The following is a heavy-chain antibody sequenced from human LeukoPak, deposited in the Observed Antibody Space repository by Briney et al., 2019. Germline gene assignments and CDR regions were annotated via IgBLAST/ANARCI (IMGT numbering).Heavy chain of an antibody. D-gene: IGHD3-9*01. Sequence: ASVKVSCKASGYTFTSYAMNWVRQAPGQGLEWMGWISTNTGNPTYAQGFTGRFVFSLDTSVSTAYLQISSLKAEDTAVYHCVLGDKLRYFDWLLLPFDYWGQGTLVTVSS. V-gene: IGHV7-4-1*02. J-gene: IGHJ4*02. CDR1: GYTFTSYA. CDR2: ISTNTGNP. CDR3: VLGDKLRYFDWLLLPFDY.